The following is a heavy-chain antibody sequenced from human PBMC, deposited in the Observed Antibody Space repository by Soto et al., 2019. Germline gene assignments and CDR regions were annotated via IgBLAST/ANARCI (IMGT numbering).Heavy chain of an antibody. V-gene: IGHV4-34*01. CDR3: ARAGYCSGGSCYSNAFDI. J-gene: IGHJ3*02. CDR1: GGSFSGYY. Sequence: QVQLQQWGAGLLKPSETLSLTCAVYGGSFSGYYWSWIRQPPGKGLEWIGEINHSRSTNYNPSLKSRVTISVDTSKNQFSLKLSSVTAADTAVYYCARAGYCSGGSCYSNAFDIWGQGTMVTVSS. CDR2: INHSRST. D-gene: IGHD2-15*01.